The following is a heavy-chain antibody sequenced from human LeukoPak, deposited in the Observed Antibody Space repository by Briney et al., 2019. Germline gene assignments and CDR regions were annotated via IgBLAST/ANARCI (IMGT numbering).Heavy chain of an antibody. CDR1: EFTFSSYT. J-gene: IGHJ4*02. D-gene: IGHD3-3*01. CDR3: AKCPTYDFWSGYYPFDY. V-gene: IGHV3-30*04. Sequence: GRSLRLSCAASEFTFSSYTMYWVRQAPGKGLEWVEVISYDGSNKNYADSVRGRFTISRDNSKNTQYLQMNSLRAEDTAVYYCAKCPTYDFWSGYYPFDYWGQGTLVTVSS. CDR2: ISYDGSNK.